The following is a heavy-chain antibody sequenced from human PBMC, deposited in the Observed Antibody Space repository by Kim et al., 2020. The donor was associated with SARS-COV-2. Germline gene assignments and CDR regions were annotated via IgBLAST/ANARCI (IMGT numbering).Heavy chain of an antibody. D-gene: IGHD2-21*01. CDR2: INSDGTSA. CDR3: VIDSYYYYGMDV. Sequence: GGSLRLSCAASGFTFSSFWMHWVRQAPGKGLVWVARINSDGTSARHADSVKGRFTIYRDNAKKTLYMEMNSLRADDTAVYYCVIDSYYYYGMDVWGQGTTVTVSS. J-gene: IGHJ6*02. CDR1: GFTFSSFW. V-gene: IGHV3-74*01.